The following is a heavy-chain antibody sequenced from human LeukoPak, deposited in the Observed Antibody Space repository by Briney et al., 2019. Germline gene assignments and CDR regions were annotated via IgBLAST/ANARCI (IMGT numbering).Heavy chain of an antibody. Sequence: SETLSLTCAVYGGSFSGYYWSWIRQPPGKGLEWIGEINHSGSTNYNPSLKSRVTISVDTSQNQFSLKLSSVTAADTAVYYCAREATRLGLRPFDYWGQGTLVTVSS. CDR2: INHSGST. J-gene: IGHJ4*02. V-gene: IGHV4-34*01. D-gene: IGHD5/OR15-5a*01. CDR1: GGSFSGYY. CDR3: AREATRLGLRPFDY.